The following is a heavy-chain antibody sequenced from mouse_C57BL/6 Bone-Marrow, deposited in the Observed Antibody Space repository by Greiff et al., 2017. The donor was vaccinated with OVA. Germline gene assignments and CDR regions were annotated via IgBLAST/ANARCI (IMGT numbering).Heavy chain of an antibody. J-gene: IGHJ3*01. CDR2: INPYNGGT. V-gene: IGHV1-19*01. CDR1: GYTFTDYY. CDR3: AREGWLLRFAY. D-gene: IGHD2-3*01. Sequence: EVQLQQSGPVLVKPGASVKMSCKASGYTFTDYYMNWVKQSHGKSLEWIGVINPYNGGTSYNQKFKGKATLTVDKSSSTAYMELNSLTSEDSAVYYCAREGWLLRFAYWGQGTLVTVSA.